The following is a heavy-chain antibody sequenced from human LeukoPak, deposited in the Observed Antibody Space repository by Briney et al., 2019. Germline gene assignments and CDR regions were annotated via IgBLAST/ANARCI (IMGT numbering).Heavy chain of an antibody. CDR2: IIPIFGTA. CDR3: ASELYYDSSGYYYNWFDP. V-gene: IGHV1-69*13. D-gene: IGHD3-22*01. Sequence: ASVKVSCKASGGTFSSYAISWVRQAPGQGLEWMGGIIPIFGTANYAQKFQGRVTITADESTSTAYMELSSLRSEDTAVYYCASELYYDSSGYYYNWFDPWGQGTLVTVSS. CDR1: GGTFSSYA. J-gene: IGHJ5*02.